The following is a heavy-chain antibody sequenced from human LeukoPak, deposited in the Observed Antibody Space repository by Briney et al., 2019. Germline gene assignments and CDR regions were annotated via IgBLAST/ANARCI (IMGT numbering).Heavy chain of an antibody. CDR3: ARDYYDMYAFDI. V-gene: IGHV4-59*11. J-gene: IGHJ3*02. CDR2: IYYSGST. Sequence: PSETLSLTCTVSGGSISSHYWSWIRQPPGKGLEWIGYIYYSGSTNYNPSLKSRVTISVDTSKNQFSLKLSSVTAADTAVYYCARDYYDMYAFDIWAKGQWSPSLQ. CDR1: GGSISSHY. D-gene: IGHD3-22*01.